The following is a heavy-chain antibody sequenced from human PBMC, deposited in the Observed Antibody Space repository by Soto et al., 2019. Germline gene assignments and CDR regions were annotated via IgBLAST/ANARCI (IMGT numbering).Heavy chain of an antibody. Sequence: GGSLRLSCAASGFTFSSYGMHWVRQAPGKGLEWVAVIWYDGSNKYYADSVKGRFTISRDNSKNTLYLQMNSLRAEDTAVYYCARDLLAYCGGDCYSGLDYWGQGTLVTVSS. CDR3: ARDLLAYCGGDCYSGLDY. V-gene: IGHV3-33*01. D-gene: IGHD2-21*02. J-gene: IGHJ4*02. CDR2: IWYDGSNK. CDR1: GFTFSSYG.